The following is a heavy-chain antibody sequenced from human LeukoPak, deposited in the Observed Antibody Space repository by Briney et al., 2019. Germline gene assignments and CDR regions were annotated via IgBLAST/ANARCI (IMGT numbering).Heavy chain of an antibody. J-gene: IGHJ4*02. CDR3: ARGGAGSSGSQDH. Sequence: KPSETLSLTCAVSGGSISSSNWWSWVRQPPGKGLEWIGEIYHSGSTNYNPSLKSRVTISVDKSKNQFSLKLSSVTAADTAVYYCARGGAGSSGSQDHWGQGTLVTVSS. CDR1: GGSISSSNW. V-gene: IGHV4-4*02. CDR2: IYHSGST. D-gene: IGHD3-22*01.